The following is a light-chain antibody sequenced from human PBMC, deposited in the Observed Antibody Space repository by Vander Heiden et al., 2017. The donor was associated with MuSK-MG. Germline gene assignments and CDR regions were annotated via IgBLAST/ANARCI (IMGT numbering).Light chain of an antibody. V-gene: IGKV1-5*01. CDR1: QSINNW. CDR2: DAS. Sequence: DIQMTQSPSTLSASVGDRVTITCRASQSINNWLAWFQQKPGKAPKVLIYDASSLESGVPSRFSGSGSGTEFTLTISSLQPDDSATYYGQRYNGAFGQGTKVEIK. J-gene: IGKJ1*01. CDR3: QRYNGA.